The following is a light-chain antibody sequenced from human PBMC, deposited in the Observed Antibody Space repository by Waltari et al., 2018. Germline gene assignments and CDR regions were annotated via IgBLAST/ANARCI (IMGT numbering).Light chain of an antibody. CDR3: QALGTGAWV. J-gene: IGLJ3*02. Sequence: WCQQKPCQSPLLVIYQDTKRPSEIPGRFSGSKSANAATLTITGTQAMDEADYYCQALGTGAWVFGGGTKLTVL. CDR2: QDT. V-gene: IGLV3-1*01.